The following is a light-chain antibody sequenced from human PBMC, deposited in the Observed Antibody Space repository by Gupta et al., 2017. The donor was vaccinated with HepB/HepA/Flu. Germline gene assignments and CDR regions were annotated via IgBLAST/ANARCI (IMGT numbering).Light chain of an antibody. CDR2: WAS. Sequence: DIVMTQSPDSLAVSLGERATINCKSSQSVLYSSNNKNYLAWYQQKPGQPPKLLIYWASTRESGVPDRFSGSGSGTDFTLTISSLQAEDVAVYYCQQDDSPLFTFGHGTKVDIK. J-gene: IGKJ3*01. CDR1: QSVLYSSNNKNY. CDR3: QQDDSPLFT. V-gene: IGKV4-1*01.